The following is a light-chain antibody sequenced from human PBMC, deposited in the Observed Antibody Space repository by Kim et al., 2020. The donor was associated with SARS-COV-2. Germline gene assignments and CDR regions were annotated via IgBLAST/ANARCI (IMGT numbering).Light chain of an antibody. Sequence: QSALTQPPSASGSPGQSVTISCTGTSSDVGGYNYVSWYQQHPGKAPKLMIYEVSKRPSGVSNRFSGSKSGNTASLTISGLQAEDEADYYCSSYTSSSTYVFGTGTKVTVL. V-gene: IGLV2-14*01. J-gene: IGLJ1*01. CDR3: SSYTSSSTYV. CDR2: EVS. CDR1: SSDVGGYNY.